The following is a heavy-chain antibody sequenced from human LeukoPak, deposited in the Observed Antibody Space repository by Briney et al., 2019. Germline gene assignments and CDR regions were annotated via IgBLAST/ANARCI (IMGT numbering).Heavy chain of an antibody. CDR2: INPNSGGT. V-gene: IGHV1-2*02. CDR3: ARWLYGGQGVGFDP. CDR1: GYTFTGYY. D-gene: IGHD4-23*01. J-gene: IGHJ5*02. Sequence: ASVKVSCKASGYTFTGYYMHWVRQAPGQGLEWMGWINPNSGGTNYAQKFRGGVTMTRDTSISTAYMELSRLRSDDTAVYYCARWLYGGQGVGFDPWGQGTLVTVSS.